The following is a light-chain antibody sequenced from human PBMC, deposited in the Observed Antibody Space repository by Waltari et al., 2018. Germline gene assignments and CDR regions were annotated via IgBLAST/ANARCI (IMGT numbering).Light chain of an antibody. J-gene: IGLJ1*01. CDR3: CSYAASNTYV. Sequence: QSALTHPASVSGSPGQSITISCTGTSSDAGSYNLVSWYQQHPGQAPKLMIYEVTKRPSGFSDRFSGSKSGNTASLTISGLQAEDEAEYYCCSYAASNTYVFGTGTKVTVL. CDR2: EVT. V-gene: IGLV2-23*02. CDR1: SSDAGSYNL.